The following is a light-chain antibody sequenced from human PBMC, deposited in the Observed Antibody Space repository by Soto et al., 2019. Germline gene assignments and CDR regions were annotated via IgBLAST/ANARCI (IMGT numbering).Light chain of an antibody. CDR1: QSFRSSY. V-gene: IGKV3-20*01. J-gene: IGKJ4*01. CDR3: QQYGSSHT. CDR2: GAS. Sequence: EIVLTQSPGTLSLSPGERATLSCRASQSFRSSYLAWYQQKPGQAPRLLIYGASSRATGIPDRFSGSGSGTDFTLTISRLEPEDFAVYYCQQYGSSHTFGGGTKVEIK.